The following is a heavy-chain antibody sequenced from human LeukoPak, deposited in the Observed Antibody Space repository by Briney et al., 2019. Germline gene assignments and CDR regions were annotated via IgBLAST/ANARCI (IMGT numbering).Heavy chain of an antibody. Sequence: SETLSLTCAVYSGSLSGYYWSWIRQPPGKGLEWIGEIHYSGATNYGPSLKSRATISADMSNNRLSLRLTSVTAADTAVFYCARGNLDGYYFDYWGQGTQVTVSS. CDR2: IHYSGAT. D-gene: IGHD3/OR15-3a*01. J-gene: IGHJ4*02. CDR3: ARGNLDGYYFDY. V-gene: IGHV4-34*01. CDR1: SGSLSGYY.